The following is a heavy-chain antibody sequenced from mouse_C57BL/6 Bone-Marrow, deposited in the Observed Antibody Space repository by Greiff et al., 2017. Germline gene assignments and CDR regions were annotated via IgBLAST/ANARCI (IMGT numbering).Heavy chain of an antibody. J-gene: IGHJ2*01. Sequence: VQLQQSGAELVKPGASVKMSCKASGYTFTTYPIEWMKQNHGKSLEWIGNFHPYNDDTKYNEKFKGKATLTVEKSSSTVYLELSRLTSDDSAVYYCARRGHYYGSSPYYFDYWGQGTTLTVSS. D-gene: IGHD1-1*01. V-gene: IGHV1-47*01. CDR2: FHPYNDDT. CDR1: GYTFTTYP. CDR3: ARRGHYYGSSPYYFDY.